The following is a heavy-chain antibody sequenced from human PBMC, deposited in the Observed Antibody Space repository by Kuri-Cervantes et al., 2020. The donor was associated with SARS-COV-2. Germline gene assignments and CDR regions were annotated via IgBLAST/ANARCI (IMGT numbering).Heavy chain of an antibody. D-gene: IGHD3-10*01. CDR3: ARDLNGGSDY. CDR1: GFTFSSYA. J-gene: IGHJ4*02. CDR2: ISSNGGST. V-gene: IGHV3-64D*06. Sequence: GESLKISCSASGFTFSSYAMHWVRQAPGKGLEYVSAISSNGGSTYYADSVKGRFTISRDNSKNTLYLQMSSLRAEDTAVYYCARDLNGGSDYWGQGTLVTVSS.